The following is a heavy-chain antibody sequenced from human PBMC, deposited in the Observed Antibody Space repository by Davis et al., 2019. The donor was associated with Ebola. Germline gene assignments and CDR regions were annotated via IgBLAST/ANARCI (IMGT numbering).Heavy chain of an antibody. D-gene: IGHD3-10*01. Sequence: SETLSLPCAVYAGSFSGSYWSWIRQPPGKGLEWIGEIHHIGASNYTPSLKTRVTISVDTSKNQFSLKLSSVTAADTAVYYCARLPMVRAPYWGQGTLVTVSS. CDR3: ARLPMVRAPY. CDR1: AGSFSGSY. CDR2: IHHIGAS. J-gene: IGHJ4*02. V-gene: IGHV4-34*01.